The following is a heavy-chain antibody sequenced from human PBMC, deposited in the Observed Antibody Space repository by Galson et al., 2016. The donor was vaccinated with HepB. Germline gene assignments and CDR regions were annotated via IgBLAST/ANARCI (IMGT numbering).Heavy chain of an antibody. CDR1: GGSISSYY. D-gene: IGHD6-19*01. CDR3: ARERDSSGWFRGWYFDL. CDR2: IYYSGTT. V-gene: IGHV4-59*01. Sequence: ETLSLPCTVSGGSISSYYWSWIRQPPGKELEWIGYIYYSGTTNNNPSLKSRVSMSVDTSKRQISLKLSSVTAADTAVYYCARERDSSGWFRGWYFDLWGRGTLVTVSS. J-gene: IGHJ2*01.